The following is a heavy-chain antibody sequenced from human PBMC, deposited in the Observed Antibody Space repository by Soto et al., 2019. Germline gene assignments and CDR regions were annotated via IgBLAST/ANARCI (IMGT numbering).Heavy chain of an antibody. Sequence: QLQLQESGSGLVKPSQTLSLTCAVSGVSISSDGYSWSWIRQPPGKGLEWIGFIYQSGSTYYNPSLKSRGTMCVDRSKNQFSLKLTSVTAADTAVYYCARAYYDFWTSYHYGMDVWGQETTVTGSS. CDR3: ARAYYDFWTSYHYGMDV. J-gene: IGHJ6*02. D-gene: IGHD3-3*01. CDR2: IYQSGST. CDR1: GVSISSDGYS. V-gene: IGHV4-30-2*01.